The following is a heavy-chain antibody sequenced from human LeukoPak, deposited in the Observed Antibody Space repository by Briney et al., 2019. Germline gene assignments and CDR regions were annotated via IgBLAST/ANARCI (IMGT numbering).Heavy chain of an antibody. J-gene: IGHJ4*02. V-gene: IGHV3-21*01. D-gene: IGHD6-19*01. CDR2: ISSSGTYK. Sequence: PGGSLRLPCAVSGFTFSSYSMSWVRQAPGKGLEWVSSISSSGTYKYYADSVKGRFTISRDNAKNSLYLQMNSVRAEDTAVYYCAKGKDSVAGATNDYWGEGTLVTVSS. CDR1: GFTFSSYS. CDR3: AKGKDSVAGATNDY.